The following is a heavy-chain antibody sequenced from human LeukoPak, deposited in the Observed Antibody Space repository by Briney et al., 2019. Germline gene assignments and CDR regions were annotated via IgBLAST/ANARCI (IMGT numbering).Heavy chain of an antibody. CDR3: ARVGGGYYGAFDI. D-gene: IGHD3-10*01. V-gene: IGHV3-23*01. CDR1: GFTFSSNA. CDR2: ISGSGGST. J-gene: IGHJ3*02. Sequence: AGGSLRLSCAASGFTFSSNAMSWVRQAPGKGLEWVSGISGSGGSTYYADSVKGRFTISRDNSKNTLYLQMNSLRAEDTAVYYCARVGGGYYGAFDIWGQGTMVTVSS.